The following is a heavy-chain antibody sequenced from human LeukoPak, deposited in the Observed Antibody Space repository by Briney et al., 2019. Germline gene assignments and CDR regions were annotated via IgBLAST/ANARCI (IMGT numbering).Heavy chain of an antibody. Sequence: GGSLRLSCAASGFTFSSYAMSWVRQAPGRGLEWVSAISGSGGSTYYADSVKGRFTISRDNSKNTVDLQMNSLRAEDTAVYYCAREDSGSYYSDYWGQGTLVTVSS. CDR2: ISGSGGST. J-gene: IGHJ4*02. CDR3: AREDSGSYYSDY. D-gene: IGHD1-26*01. V-gene: IGHV3-23*01. CDR1: GFTFSSYA.